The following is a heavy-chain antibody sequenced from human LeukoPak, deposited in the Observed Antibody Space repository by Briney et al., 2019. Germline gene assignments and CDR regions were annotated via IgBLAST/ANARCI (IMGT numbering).Heavy chain of an antibody. Sequence: GASVKVSCKASGGTFISYAISWVRQAPGQGREWMGGIIPIFGKANYAQKFQGRVTITADESTSTAYMELSSLRSEDTAVYYCARGRDYYDSSGYYSYYFDYWGQGTLVTVSS. D-gene: IGHD3-22*01. CDR1: GGTFISYA. V-gene: IGHV1-69*13. J-gene: IGHJ4*02. CDR3: ARGRDYYDSSGYYSYYFDY. CDR2: IIPIFGKA.